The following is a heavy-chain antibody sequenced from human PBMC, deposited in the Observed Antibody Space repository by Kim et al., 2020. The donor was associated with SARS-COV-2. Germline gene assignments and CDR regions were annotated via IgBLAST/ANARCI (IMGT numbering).Heavy chain of an antibody. Sequence: NYNTSHRSRFTLSVNTSKNQFSLKLSSVTAADTAVYYGARDNGVSYGMDVWGLGTTVTVSS. CDR3: ARDNGVSYGMDV. J-gene: IGHJ6*02. V-gene: IGHV4-4*07. D-gene: IGHD2-8*01.